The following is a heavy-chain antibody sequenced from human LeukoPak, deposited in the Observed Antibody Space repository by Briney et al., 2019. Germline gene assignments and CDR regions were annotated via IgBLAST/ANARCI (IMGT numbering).Heavy chain of an antibody. J-gene: IGHJ4*02. D-gene: IGHD3-3*01. CDR3: ARDRPTDFWSGYYTGIGFDY. Sequence: GASVKVSCKASGYTFTSYYMHWVRQAPGQGLEWMGIINPSGGSTSYAQKFQGRVTVTRDTSTSTVYMELSSLRSEDTAVYYCARDRPTDFWSGYYTGIGFDYWGQGTLVTVSS. CDR2: INPSGGST. CDR1: GYTFTSYY. V-gene: IGHV1-46*01.